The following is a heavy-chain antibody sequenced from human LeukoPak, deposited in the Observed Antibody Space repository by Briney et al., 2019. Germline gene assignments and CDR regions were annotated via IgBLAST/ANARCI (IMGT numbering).Heavy chain of an antibody. CDR1: GFTHSRYS. CDR2: ISSSGRFI. Sequence: GGSLRLSCAASGFTHSRYSMNWVRQAPGKGLEWVSSISSSGRFIYYPDSTQGRFTISRDNAKDSLYLQMNSLRAEDTAIYYCARTSSVAPTPTFDSWGQGTLVTVSP. CDR3: ARTSSVAPTPTFDS. D-gene: IGHD5-12*01. J-gene: IGHJ4*02. V-gene: IGHV3-21*01.